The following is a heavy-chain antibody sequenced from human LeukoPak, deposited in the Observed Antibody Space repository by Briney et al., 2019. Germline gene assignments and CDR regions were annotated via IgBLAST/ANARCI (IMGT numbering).Heavy chain of an antibody. CDR2: IIPILGIA. Sequence: SVKVSCKASGGTFSSYTISLVRQAPGQGLEWMGRIIPILGIANYAQKFQGRVTITADKSTSTAYMELSSLRSEDTAVYYCASSTPPLRFLEWLSPGDYYYYMDVWGKGTTVTVSS. V-gene: IGHV1-69*02. J-gene: IGHJ6*03. CDR3: ASSTPPLRFLEWLSPGDYYYYMDV. CDR1: GGTFSSYT. D-gene: IGHD3-3*01.